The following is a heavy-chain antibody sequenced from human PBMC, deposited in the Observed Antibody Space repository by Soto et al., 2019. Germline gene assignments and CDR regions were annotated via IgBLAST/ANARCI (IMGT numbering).Heavy chain of an antibody. J-gene: IGHJ4*02. CDR1: GDRVSSNRAA. V-gene: IGHV6-1*01. CDR3: ARANEAAAGYYFDY. Sequence: LSLTCAISGDRVSSNRAAWTWIRQSPWRGLEWLGRTYYRSKWYNDYAVSVKSRITVNPDTSKNQFSLRLNSVTPEDTAVYYCARANEAAAGYYFDYWGQGTLVTVSS. D-gene: IGHD6-13*01. CDR2: TYYRSKWYN.